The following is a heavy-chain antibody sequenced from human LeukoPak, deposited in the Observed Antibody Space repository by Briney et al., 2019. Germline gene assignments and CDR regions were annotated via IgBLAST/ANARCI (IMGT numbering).Heavy chain of an antibody. J-gene: IGHJ4*02. V-gene: IGHV3-23*01. Sequence: AGGSLRLSCAASGFTFSSYAMSWVRQAPGKGLEWVSAISGSGGSTYYADSVKGRFTISRDNSKNTLYLQMNSLRAEDTAVYYCATKASSSGYYYTAYWGQGTLVTVSS. CDR1: GFTFSSYA. CDR3: ATKASSSGYYYTAY. CDR2: ISGSGGST. D-gene: IGHD3-22*01.